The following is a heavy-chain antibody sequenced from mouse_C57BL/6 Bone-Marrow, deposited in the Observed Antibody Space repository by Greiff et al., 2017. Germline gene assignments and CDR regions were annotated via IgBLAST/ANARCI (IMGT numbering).Heavy chain of an antibody. Sequence: EVMLVESGGDLVKPGGSLKLSCAASGFTFSSYGMSWVRQTPDKRLEWVATISSGGSYTYYPDSVKGRFTISRDNAKNTLYLQMSSLTSEDTAMYYCARLSTVVAVDYWGQGTTLTVSS. CDR1: GFTFSSYG. D-gene: IGHD1-1*01. V-gene: IGHV5-6*02. J-gene: IGHJ2*01. CDR2: ISSGGSYT. CDR3: ARLSTVVAVDY.